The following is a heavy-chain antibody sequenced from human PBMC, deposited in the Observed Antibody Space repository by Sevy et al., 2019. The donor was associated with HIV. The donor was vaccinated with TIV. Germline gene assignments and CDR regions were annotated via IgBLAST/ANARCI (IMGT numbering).Heavy chain of an antibody. CDR2: ISSSSNFI. CDR3: ARGEYCSSTTCSYFDY. Sequence: GGFLRLSCAASGFTFSSYSINWVRQAPGKGLEWVSSISSSSNFIYYADSVKGRFTISRDNAKNSLYLQMHSLRAEDTAVYYCARGEYCSSTTCSYFDYWGQGTLVTVSS. J-gene: IGHJ4*02. CDR1: GFTFSSYS. D-gene: IGHD2-2*01. V-gene: IGHV3-21*01.